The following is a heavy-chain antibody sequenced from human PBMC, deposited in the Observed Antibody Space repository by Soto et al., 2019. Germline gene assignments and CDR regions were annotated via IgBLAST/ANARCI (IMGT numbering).Heavy chain of an antibody. CDR3: ARVRPGYVVDHIHRWGPVDY. J-gene: IGHJ4*02. V-gene: IGHV4-59*01. D-gene: IGHD3-16*01. Sequence: QVRLQESGPGLVKPSETLSLTCTVSGGSISSYYWSWIPQPPGKGLEWLGYIYYSGSTNYNPSLQCLVTISVDTSKTQFSLKLSSVTAADTAVYYCARVRPGYVVDHIHRWGPVDYWGQGTLVTVSS. CDR1: GGSISSYY. CDR2: IYYSGST.